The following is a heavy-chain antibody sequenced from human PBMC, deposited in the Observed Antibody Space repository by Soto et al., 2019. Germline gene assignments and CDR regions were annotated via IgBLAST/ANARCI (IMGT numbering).Heavy chain of an antibody. Sequence: SETLSLTCTVSGGSISSSSYYWGWIRQPPGKGLEWIGSIYYSGSTYYNPSLKSRVTISVDTPKNQFSLKLSSVTAADTAVYYCARLPGGATTGYFDYWGQGTLVTVSS. CDR3: ARLPGGATTGYFDY. J-gene: IGHJ4*02. V-gene: IGHV4-39*01. D-gene: IGHD1-26*01. CDR2: IYYSGST. CDR1: GGSISSSSYY.